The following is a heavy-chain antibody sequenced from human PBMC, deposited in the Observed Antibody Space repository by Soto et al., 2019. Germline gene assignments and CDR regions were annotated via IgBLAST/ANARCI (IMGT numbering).Heavy chain of an antibody. D-gene: IGHD6-19*01. J-gene: IGHJ4*02. Sequence: QVQLQESGPGLVRPSGTLSLTCAVYGGSISSSNWWTWVRQPPGKGLESIGEIYHSGSTNYNPSLERRVTIAVHKSKNQFSLKLSSGTAADTAVYYCPATPGGYTSGWALDCWGQGTLVTVSS. CDR2: IYHSGST. V-gene: IGHV4-4*02. CDR3: PATPGGYTSGWALDC. CDR1: GGSISSSNW.